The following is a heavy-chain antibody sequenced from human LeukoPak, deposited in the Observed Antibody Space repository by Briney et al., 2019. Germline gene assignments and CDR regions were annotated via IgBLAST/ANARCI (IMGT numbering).Heavy chain of an antibody. Sequence: GGSLRLSCAASGFTFSSYSMNWVRQAPGKGLEWVSYISSSSSTIYYADSVKGRFTISRDNSKNTLYLQMSTLRAEDTAVYYCAKGYCSGGSCYSNLFDYWGQGTLVTVSS. J-gene: IGHJ4*02. CDR3: AKGYCSGGSCYSNLFDY. D-gene: IGHD2-15*01. CDR1: GFTFSSYS. V-gene: IGHV3-48*01. CDR2: ISSSSSTI.